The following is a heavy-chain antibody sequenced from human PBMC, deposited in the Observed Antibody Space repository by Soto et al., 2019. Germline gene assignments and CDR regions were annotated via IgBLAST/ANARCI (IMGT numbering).Heavy chain of an antibody. V-gene: IGHV3-33*01. CDR3: ARDRENFYDSRGYYFSDSFDL. D-gene: IGHD3-22*01. J-gene: IGHJ3*01. CDR1: GFSFRTYG. CDR2: IWYDGSNK. Sequence: VQLVESGGCVVQPGRSLRLSCAASGFSFRTYGIHWVRQAPGKGLERVAVIWYDGSNKYYADSVKGRFTISRDNSENTLYLQMNSLRADDTAVYYCARDRENFYDSRGYYFSDSFDLWGQGTMVTVSS.